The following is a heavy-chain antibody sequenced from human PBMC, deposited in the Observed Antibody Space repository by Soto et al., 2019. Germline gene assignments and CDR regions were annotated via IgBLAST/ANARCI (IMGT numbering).Heavy chain of an antibody. CDR2: IYSGGST. Sequence: GGSLRLSCAASGFTVSSNYMSWVRQAPGKGLEWVSVIYSGGSTYYADSVKGRFTISRDNSKNTLYLQMNSLRAEDTAVYYCARHYYDSSGPAGDAFDIWGQGTMVTVSS. CDR1: GFTVSSNY. J-gene: IGHJ3*02. V-gene: IGHV3-53*01. CDR3: ARHYYDSSGPAGDAFDI. D-gene: IGHD3-22*01.